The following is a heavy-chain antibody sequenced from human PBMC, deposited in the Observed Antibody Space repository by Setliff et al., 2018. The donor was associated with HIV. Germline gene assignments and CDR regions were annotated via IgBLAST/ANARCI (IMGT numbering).Heavy chain of an antibody. CDR2: INSDGSST. D-gene: IGHD6-13*01. CDR1: GFTFSNYW. CDR3: ARAGLYSSSWHYYYYYMDV. J-gene: IGHJ6*03. Sequence: GSLRLSCAASGFTFSNYWMHWVRQAPGKGLVWVSRINSDGSSTSYADSVKGRFTISRDNAKNTLYLQVNSLRAEDTAVYYCARAGLYSSSWHYYYYYMDVWGKGTTVTVS. V-gene: IGHV3-74*01.